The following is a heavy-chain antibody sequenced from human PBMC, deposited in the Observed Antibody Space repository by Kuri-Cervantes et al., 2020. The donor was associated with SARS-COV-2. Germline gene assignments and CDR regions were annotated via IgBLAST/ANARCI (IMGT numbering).Heavy chain of an antibody. V-gene: IGHV3-21*01. CDR3: ARGSILYVEGDDAFDI. CDR2: ISSSSSYI. Sequence: GESLKISCAASGFTFSSYSMNWVRQAPGKGLEWVSSISSSSSYIYYADSVKGRFTTSRDNAKNSLYLQMNSLRAEDTAVYYCARGSILYVEGDDAFDIWGQGTMVTVSS. D-gene: IGHD2/OR15-2a*01. CDR1: GFTFSSYS. J-gene: IGHJ3*02.